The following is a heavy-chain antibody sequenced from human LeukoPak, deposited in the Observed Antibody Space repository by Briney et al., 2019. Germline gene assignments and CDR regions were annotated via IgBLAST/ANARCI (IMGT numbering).Heavy chain of an antibody. CDR2: IYYSGST. CDR1: GGSISSYY. D-gene: IGHD5-12*01. Sequence: SETLSPTCAVSGGSISSYYWSRIRQPPGKGLEWIGYIYYSGSTNYNPSLKSRVTISVDTSKNQFSLKLSSVTAADTAVYYCAGVATIVVNYYYMDVWGKGTTVTVSS. J-gene: IGHJ6*03. V-gene: IGHV4-59*08. CDR3: AGVATIVVNYYYMDV.